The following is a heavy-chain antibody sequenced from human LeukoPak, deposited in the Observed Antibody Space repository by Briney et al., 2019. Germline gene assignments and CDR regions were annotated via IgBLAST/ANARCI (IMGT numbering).Heavy chain of an antibody. D-gene: IGHD6-19*01. J-gene: IGHJ4*02. V-gene: IGHV3-43*02. CDR2: ISGDGGST. CDR1: GFTFDDYA. Sequence: PGGSLRLSCAASGFTFDDYAMHWVRQAPGKGLEWVSLISGDGGSTYYADSVKGRFTISRDNSKNSLYLQMNSLRTEDTALYYCAKRGRAVAGTGKDYFDYWGQGTLVTVSS. CDR3: AKRGRAVAGTGKDYFDY.